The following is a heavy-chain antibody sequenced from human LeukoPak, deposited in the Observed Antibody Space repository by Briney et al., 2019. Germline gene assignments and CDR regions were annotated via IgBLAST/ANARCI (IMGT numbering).Heavy chain of an antibody. V-gene: IGHV1-2*02. CDR1: GYTFTGYY. CDR2: INPNSGGT. J-gene: IGHJ3*02. D-gene: IGHD2-2*01. CDR3: ARVCSSTSCYGLDAFDI. Sequence: ASVKVSCKASGYTFTGYYMHWVRQAPGQGLEWMGWINPNSGGTNYAQKFQGRVTMTRDTSISTAYMELSRLRSDDTAVYYCARVCSSTSCYGLDAFDIWGQGTKVTVSS.